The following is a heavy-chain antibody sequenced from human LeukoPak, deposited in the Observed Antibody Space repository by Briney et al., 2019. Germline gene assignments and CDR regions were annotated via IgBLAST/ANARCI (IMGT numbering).Heavy chain of an antibody. CDR2: INPSGGST. CDR3: ARGPRITLVRGGQWYFYMDV. J-gene: IGHJ6*03. D-gene: IGHD3-10*01. V-gene: IGHV1-46*01. Sequence: ASVKVSCKASGYTFTSYYIHWVRQAPGQGLEWMGIINPSGGSTSYAQKFQGRVTMTRDTSTSTVYMELSSLRSDDTAVYYCARGPRITLVRGGQWYFYMDVWGKGTTVTVSS. CDR1: GYTFTSYY.